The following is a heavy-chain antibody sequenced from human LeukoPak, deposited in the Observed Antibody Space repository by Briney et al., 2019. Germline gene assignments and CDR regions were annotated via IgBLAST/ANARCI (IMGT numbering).Heavy chain of an antibody. J-gene: IGHJ4*02. CDR1: GGSISSSSYY. CDR2: IYYSGST. Sequence: PSETLSLTCTVSGGSISSSSYYWGWIRQPPGKGLEWIGSIYYSGSTYYNPSLKSRVTISVDTSKNQFSLKLSSVTAADTAVYYRASHYNWNYAAPFDYWGQGTLVTVSS. D-gene: IGHD1-7*01. V-gene: IGHV4-39*01. CDR3: ASHYNWNYAAPFDY.